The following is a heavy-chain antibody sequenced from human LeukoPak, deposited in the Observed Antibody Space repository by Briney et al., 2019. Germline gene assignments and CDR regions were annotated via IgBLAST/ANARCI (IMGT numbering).Heavy chain of an antibody. CDR1: GGSFSGYY. CDR2: IYYSGST. D-gene: IGHD2-15*01. CDR3: ARCSLVAEGPFTHYYYYMDV. V-gene: IGHV4-59*01. Sequence: SETLSLTCAVYGGSFSGYYWSWIRQPPGKGLEWIGYIYYSGSTNYNPSLKSRVTISVDTSKNQFSLKLSSVTAADTAVYYCARCSLVAEGPFTHYYYYMDVWGKGTTVTVSS. J-gene: IGHJ6*03.